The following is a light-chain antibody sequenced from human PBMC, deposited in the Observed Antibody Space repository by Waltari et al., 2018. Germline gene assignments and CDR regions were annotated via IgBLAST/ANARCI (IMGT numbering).Light chain of an antibody. CDR2: GAS. J-gene: IGKJ1*01. Sequence: EVLMTQSPATLSVSQGERATLSCRASQSVDNNLAWNQQKNGQAPRLLIYGASTRATGVPASLSGSASGTEFTLTISNLQSADFAVYFCQQYNNWPWTFGQGTRVEI. V-gene: IGKV3-15*01. CDR1: QSVDNN. CDR3: QQYNNWPWT.